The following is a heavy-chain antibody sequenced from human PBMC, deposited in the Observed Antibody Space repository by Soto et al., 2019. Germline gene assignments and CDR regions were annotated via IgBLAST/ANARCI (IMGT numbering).Heavy chain of an antibody. D-gene: IGHD4-17*01. J-gene: IGHJ5*02. V-gene: IGHV4-38-2*01. Sequence: SETLSLTCAVSGYSISSGYYWGWIRQSPGKGLEWIASIYHSGSTYYNPSLKSRVTISVDTSKNQFSLKLTSVTAADTAVYYCARGAATVTPGWFDPWGQGIMVTVSS. CDR2: IYHSGST. CDR1: GYSISSGYY. CDR3: ARGAATVTPGWFDP.